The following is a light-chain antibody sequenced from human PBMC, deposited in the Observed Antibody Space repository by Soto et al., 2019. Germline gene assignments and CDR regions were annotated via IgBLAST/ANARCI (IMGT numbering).Light chain of an antibody. V-gene: IGKV1-5*01. CDR1: QIIGSS. J-gene: IGKJ2*01. CDR2: DAL. CDR3: QQYYSYPYT. Sequence: DIQMTQSPSTRSASLGGRVTITCRASQIIGSSLAWYQHKPGKAPKLLIYDALTLQSGVPSRYSGSESGTEFTFTISSLQPGDSATYYCQQYYSYPYTFGQGTKLEI.